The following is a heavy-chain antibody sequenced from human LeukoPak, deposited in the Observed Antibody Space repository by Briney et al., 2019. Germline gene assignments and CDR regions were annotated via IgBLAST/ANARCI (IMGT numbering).Heavy chain of an antibody. CDR2: ISSSGGTI. D-gene: IGHD3-10*01. V-gene: IGHV3-48*03. Sequence: GGSLRLSCAASGFTFSSYEMNWVRQAPGKGLEWVSYISSSGGTIYYADSVKGRFTISRDNAKSSLYLQMNSLRAEDTAVYYCARDPENEYYYGSGSNGMDVWGKGTTVTVSS. J-gene: IGHJ6*04. CDR3: ARDPENEYYYGSGSNGMDV. CDR1: GFTFSSYE.